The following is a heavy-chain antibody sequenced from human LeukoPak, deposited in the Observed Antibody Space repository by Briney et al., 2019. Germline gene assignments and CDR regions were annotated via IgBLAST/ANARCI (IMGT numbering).Heavy chain of an antibody. D-gene: IGHD2-15*01. CDR1: GFTFSSFG. J-gene: IGHJ4*02. CDR2: IWYDGSNK. Sequence: GRSLRLSCAASGFTFSSFGMHWVRQAPGQGLEWVAVIWYDGSNKYYADSVKGRFTISRDNSKNTLYLQMNSLRAEDTAVYYCARELPPVVTYYFDYWGQGTLVTVSS. V-gene: IGHV3-33*01. CDR3: ARELPPVVTYYFDY.